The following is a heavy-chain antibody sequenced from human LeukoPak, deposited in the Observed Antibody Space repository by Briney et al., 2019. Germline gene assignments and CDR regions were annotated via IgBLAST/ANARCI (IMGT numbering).Heavy chain of an antibody. CDR3: ARELPDYGDYYFDY. V-gene: IGHV4-34*01. Sequence: SETLSLTCAVYGGSFSGYYWSWIRQPPGKGLEWIGEINHSGSTNYNPSLKSRVTISVDTSKNQFSLKLSSVTAADTAVYYCARELPDYGDYYFDYWGQGTLVTVSS. CDR1: GGSFSGYY. J-gene: IGHJ4*02. D-gene: IGHD4-17*01. CDR2: INHSGST.